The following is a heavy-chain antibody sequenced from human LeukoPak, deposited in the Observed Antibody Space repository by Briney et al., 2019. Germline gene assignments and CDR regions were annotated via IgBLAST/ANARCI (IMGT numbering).Heavy chain of an antibody. CDR1: GFTFSSYW. CDR3: ARENYYDSSGYYYVDY. J-gene: IGHJ4*02. Sequence: GGSLRLSCAASGFTFSSYWMSWVRQAPGKGLEWVANIKQDGSEKYYVDSVKGRLTISRDNAKNSLYLQMNSLRAEDTAVYYCARENYYDSSGYYYVDYWGQGTLVTVSS. V-gene: IGHV3-7*01. D-gene: IGHD3-22*01. CDR2: IKQDGSEK.